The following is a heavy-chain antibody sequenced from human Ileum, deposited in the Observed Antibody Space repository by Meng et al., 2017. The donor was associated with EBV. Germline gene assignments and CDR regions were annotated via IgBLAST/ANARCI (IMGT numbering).Heavy chain of an antibody. CDR1: GYTLTSYA. J-gene: IGHJ4*02. CDR3: ARAGYDSSGYYPQPFDY. CDR2: INAGNGNT. Sequence: QVQLVQSGAEVKKPGAPVKFSCKASGYTLTSYAMHCVRQAPGQRLEWMGWINAGNGNTKYSQRFQGRVTITRDTSASTDYMELSSLRSEDTTVYYCARAGYDSSGYYPQPFDYWGQGTLVTVSS. D-gene: IGHD3-22*01. V-gene: IGHV1-3*01.